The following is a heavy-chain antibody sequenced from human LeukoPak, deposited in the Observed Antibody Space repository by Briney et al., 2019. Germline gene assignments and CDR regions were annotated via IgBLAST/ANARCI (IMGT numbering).Heavy chain of an antibody. D-gene: IGHD5-18*01. Sequence: PSETLSLTCAVYGGSFSGYYWSWIRQPPVKALEWIGEINHSGSTNYNPSLKSRVTISVDTSKNQFSLKLSSVTAADTAVYYCARGWGGYSYGYSSDYWGQGTLVTVSS. V-gene: IGHV4-34*01. CDR1: GGSFSGYY. CDR3: ARGWGGYSYGYSSDY. CDR2: INHSGST. J-gene: IGHJ4*02.